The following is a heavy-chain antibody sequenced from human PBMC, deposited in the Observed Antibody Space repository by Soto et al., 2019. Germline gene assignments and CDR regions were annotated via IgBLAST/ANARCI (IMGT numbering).Heavy chain of an antibody. D-gene: IGHD6-19*01. J-gene: IGHJ3*02. V-gene: IGHV4-59*01. Sequence: SETLSLTCTVSGGSISSYYWSWIRQPPGKGLEWIGYIYYSGSTNYNPSLKSRVTISVDTSKNQFSLKLSSVTAADTAVYYCAREREIAVAGNSAFDIWGQGTLVTGSS. CDR2: IYYSGST. CDR1: GGSISSYY. CDR3: AREREIAVAGNSAFDI.